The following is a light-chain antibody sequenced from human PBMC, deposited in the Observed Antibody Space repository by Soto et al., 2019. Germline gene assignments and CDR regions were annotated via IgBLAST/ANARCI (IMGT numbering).Light chain of an antibody. J-gene: IGKJ1*01. CDR1: QNVNSNH. Sequence: EIVLTQSPGTLSLSPGERATLSCRASQNVNSNHIAWYQQKPGQAPRLLIYGPSSRDTGIPERFSGSGSGTDFTLTISRLEPEDFAVYFCHQFGSSPPTFGHGTKVEIK. CDR3: HQFGSSPPT. V-gene: IGKV3-20*01. CDR2: GPS.